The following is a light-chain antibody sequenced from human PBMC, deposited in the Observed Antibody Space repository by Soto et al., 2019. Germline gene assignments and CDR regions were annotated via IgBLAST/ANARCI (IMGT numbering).Light chain of an antibody. CDR3: QQYYSTPYT. J-gene: IGKJ2*01. CDR1: QSVLHSSNNKNY. CDR2: WAS. Sequence: DIVMTQSPESLAVSLGERATTNCKSSQSVLHSSNNKNYLAWYQQKPGQPPKLLIYWASTRESGVPDRFSGSGSGTDFTLTISSLQAEDVAVYYCQQYYSTPYTFGQGTKLEIK. V-gene: IGKV4-1*01.